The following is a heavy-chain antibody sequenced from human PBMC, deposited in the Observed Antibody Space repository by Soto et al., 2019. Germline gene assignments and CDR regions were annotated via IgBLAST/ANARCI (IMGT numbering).Heavy chain of an antibody. CDR1: GFTFDDYA. V-gene: IGHV3-9*01. J-gene: IGHJ4*02. D-gene: IGHD1-1*01. Sequence: EVQLVESGGGLVQPGRSLRLSCAASGFTFDDYAMHWVRQAPGKGLEWVSGISWNSGSIGYADSVKGRLTISRDNAKNSLYLQMNSLRAEDTALYYCARGSWNDKYYFDYWGQGTLVTVSS. CDR3: ARGSWNDKYYFDY. CDR2: ISWNSGSI.